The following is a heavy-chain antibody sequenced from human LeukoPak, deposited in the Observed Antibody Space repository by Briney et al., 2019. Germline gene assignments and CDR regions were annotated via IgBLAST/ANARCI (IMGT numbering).Heavy chain of an antibody. Sequence: SETLSLTCAVYGVSFSGYYWSWIRQPPGKGLEWIGEINHSGSTNYNPSLKSRVTISVDTSKNQFSLRLSSVTAADTAVYYCAKDCYYDSSGYYSYFDYWGQGTLVTVSS. V-gene: IGHV4-34*01. CDR3: AKDCYYDSSGYYSYFDY. J-gene: IGHJ4*02. CDR2: INHSGST. D-gene: IGHD3-22*01. CDR1: GVSFSGYY.